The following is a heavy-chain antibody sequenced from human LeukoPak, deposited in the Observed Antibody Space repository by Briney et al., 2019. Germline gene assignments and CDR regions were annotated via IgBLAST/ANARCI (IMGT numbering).Heavy chain of an antibody. Sequence: GSLRLSCAASGFTFSTYNMNWVRQAPGKGLEWVAVISYDGSNKYYADSVKGRFTISRDNSKNTLYLQMNSLRAEDTAVYYCANSNLPVAAAGTSAFDYWGQGTLVTVSS. CDR1: GFTFSTYN. D-gene: IGHD6-13*01. CDR3: ANSNLPVAAAGTSAFDY. CDR2: ISYDGSNK. V-gene: IGHV3-30*18. J-gene: IGHJ4*02.